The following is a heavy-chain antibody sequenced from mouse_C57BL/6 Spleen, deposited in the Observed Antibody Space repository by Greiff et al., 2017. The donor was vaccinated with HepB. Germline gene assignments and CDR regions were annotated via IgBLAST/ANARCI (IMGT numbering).Heavy chain of an antibody. CDR3: ARVEDLGYYYGSSPFAY. CDR1: GYTFTSYW. CDR2: IYPSDSET. D-gene: IGHD1-1*01. Sequence: QVQLQQPGAELVRPGSSVKLSCKASGYTFTSYWMDWVKQRPGQGLEWIGNIYPSDSETHYNQKFKDKATLTVDKSSSTAYMQLSSLTSEDSAVYYCARVEDLGYYYGSSPFAYWGQGTLVTVSA. J-gene: IGHJ3*01. V-gene: IGHV1-61*01.